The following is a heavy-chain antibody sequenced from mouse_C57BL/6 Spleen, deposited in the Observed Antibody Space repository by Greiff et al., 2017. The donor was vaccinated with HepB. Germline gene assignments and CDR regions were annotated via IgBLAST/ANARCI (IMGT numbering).Heavy chain of an antibody. J-gene: IGHJ2*01. V-gene: IGHV1-63*01. CDR3: ARGGLRLPYYFDY. Sequence: VQLQQSGAELVRPGTSVKMSCKASGYTFTNYWIGWAKQRPGHGLEWIGDIYPGGGYTNYNEKFKGKATLTADKSSSTAYMQFSSLTSEDSAIYYCARGGLRLPYYFDYWGQGTTLTVSS. CDR1: GYTFTNYW. D-gene: IGHD3-2*02. CDR2: IYPGGGYT.